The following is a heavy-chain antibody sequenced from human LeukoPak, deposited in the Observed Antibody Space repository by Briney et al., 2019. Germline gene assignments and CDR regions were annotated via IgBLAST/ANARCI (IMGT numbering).Heavy chain of an antibody. CDR3: ARDGEMATIENYFDY. J-gene: IGHJ4*02. CDR2: MYYRGNT. D-gene: IGHD5-24*01. Sequence: GSLRLSCAASGFTFDDYGMSWVRQPPGKWLEWVGHMYYRGNTFYNPSLKSRVTISVDTSKNQFSLKLSSVTAADTAVYYCARDGEMATIENYFDYWGQGALVTVSS. V-gene: IGHV4-59*12. CDR1: GFTFDDYG.